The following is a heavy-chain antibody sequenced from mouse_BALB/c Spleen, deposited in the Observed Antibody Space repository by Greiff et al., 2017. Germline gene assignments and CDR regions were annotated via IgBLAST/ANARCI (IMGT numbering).Heavy chain of an antibody. Sequence: EVKLVESGTVLARPGASVKMSCKASGYTFTSYWMHWVKQRPGQGLEWIGAIYPGNSDTSYNQKFKGKAKLTAVTSTSTAYMELSSLTNEDSAVYYCTSPGGTMVTPFAYWGQGTLVTVSA. CDR1: GYTFTSYW. D-gene: IGHD2-1*01. V-gene: IGHV1-5*01. CDR3: TSPGGTMVTPFAY. J-gene: IGHJ3*01. CDR2: IYPGNSDT.